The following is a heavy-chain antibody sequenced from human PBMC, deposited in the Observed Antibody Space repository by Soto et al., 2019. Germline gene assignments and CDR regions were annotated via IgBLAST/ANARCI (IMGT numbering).Heavy chain of an antibody. CDR1: GFTFSSYA. D-gene: IGHD6-19*01. Sequence: QVQLVESGGGVVQPGRSLRLSCAASGFTFSSYAMHWVRQAPGKGLEWVAVISYDGSNKYYADSVKGRFTISRDNSKNTLYLQMNSLRAEDTAVYYCARDSRADWFDPWGQGTLVTVSS. CDR3: ARDSRADWFDP. CDR2: ISYDGSNK. V-gene: IGHV3-30-3*01. J-gene: IGHJ5*02.